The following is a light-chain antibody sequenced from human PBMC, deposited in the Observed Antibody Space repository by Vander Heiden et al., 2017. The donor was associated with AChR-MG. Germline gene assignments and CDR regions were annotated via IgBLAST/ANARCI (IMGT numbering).Light chain of an antibody. CDR2: DVN. Sequence: QSALTQPASVSGSPGQSITISCTGSSRDIGGFNYVSWYQQHPGKAPKLMIYDVNDRPSDISNRFSVAKSGNTASLTISGLQAEDEADYYCCSYTSRNTLVFGGGTKLTVL. J-gene: IGLJ2*01. V-gene: IGLV2-14*03. CDR1: SRDIGGFNY. CDR3: CSYTSRNTLV.